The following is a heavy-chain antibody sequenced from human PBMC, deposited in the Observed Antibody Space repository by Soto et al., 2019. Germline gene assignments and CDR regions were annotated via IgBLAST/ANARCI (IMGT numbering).Heavy chain of an antibody. CDR1: GGSISSGGYS. Sequence: PSETLSLTCAVSGGSISSGGYSWSWIRQPPGKGLEWIGYIYHSGSTYYNPSLKSRVTISVDRSKNQFSLKLSSVTAADTAVFYFPSTQYGGNSSGALDIGAKGQWSPSPQ. CDR3: PSTQYGGNSSGALDI. V-gene: IGHV4-30-2*01. J-gene: IGHJ3*02. D-gene: IGHD2-21*01. CDR2: IYHSGST.